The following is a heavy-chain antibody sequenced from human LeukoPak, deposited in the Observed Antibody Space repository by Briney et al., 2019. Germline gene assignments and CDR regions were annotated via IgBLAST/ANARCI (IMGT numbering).Heavy chain of an antibody. CDR2: ISYEGSNK. CDR1: GFTFSSYA. J-gene: IGHJ3*02. Sequence: PGRSLRLSCGASGFTFSSYAMPWVRQAPGKGLEWVAVISYEGSNKYYAASVKGRFTISRDNSKNTLYLQMNSLRAEDTAVYYCARDREGGVDLAFDIWGQGTMVTVPS. V-gene: IGHV3-30-3*01. CDR3: ARDREGGVDLAFDI. D-gene: IGHD3-10*01.